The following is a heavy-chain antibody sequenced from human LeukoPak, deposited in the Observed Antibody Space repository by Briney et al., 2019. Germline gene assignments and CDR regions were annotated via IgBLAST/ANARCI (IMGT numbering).Heavy chain of an antibody. CDR2: IKQDGSEK. D-gene: IGHD3-9*01. V-gene: IGHV3-7*01. Sequence: GGSLRLSCAASGFTFSSYWMSWVRQAPGKGLEWVANIKQDGSEKYYVDSVKGRFTISRDNAKNSLYLQMNSLRAEDTAVYYCARVRRYFDWLLDYWGQGTLLTVSS. CDR1: GFTFSSYW. J-gene: IGHJ4*02. CDR3: ARVRRYFDWLLDY.